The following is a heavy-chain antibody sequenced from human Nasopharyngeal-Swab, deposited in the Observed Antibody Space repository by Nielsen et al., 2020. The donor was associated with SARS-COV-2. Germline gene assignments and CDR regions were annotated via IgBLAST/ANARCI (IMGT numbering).Heavy chain of an antibody. CDR1: GGSISSGGNY. CDR2: IYYSGST. D-gene: IGHD2-2*01. J-gene: IGHJ4*02. V-gene: IGHV4-31*03. Sequence: LRLSCTVSGGSISSGGNYWSWIRQHPGKGLEWIGYIYYSGSTYYNPSLKSRVTILVDTSKNQFSLKLSSVTAADTAVYYCARVSSSTSFRTPYYFDYWGQGTLVTVSS. CDR3: ARVSSSTSFRTPYYFDY.